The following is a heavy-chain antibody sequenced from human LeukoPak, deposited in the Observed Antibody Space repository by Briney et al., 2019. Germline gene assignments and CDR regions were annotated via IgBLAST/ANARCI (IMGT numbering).Heavy chain of an antibody. D-gene: IGHD6-19*01. CDR1: GFTFRSYV. Sequence: PGGSLRLSCAASGFTFRSYVMSWVRQAPGKGLEWVSLISGSGGSTYYADSVKGRFTISRDNSKNTLSLQMNSLRVEDTAIYYCARRDSSGSYYFDDWGQGIMVTRSS. CDR3: ARRDSSGSYYFDD. CDR2: ISGSGGST. J-gene: IGHJ4*02. V-gene: IGHV3-23*01.